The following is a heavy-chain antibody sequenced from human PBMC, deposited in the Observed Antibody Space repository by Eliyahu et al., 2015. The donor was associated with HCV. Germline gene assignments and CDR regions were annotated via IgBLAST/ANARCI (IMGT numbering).Heavy chain of an antibody. CDR1: GFXFSSYG. D-gene: IGHD3-9*01. Sequence: QVQLVESGGGVVQPGRSLRLSCAASGFXFSSYGMHWVRQAPGKGLEWVAVIWYDGSNKYYADSVKGRFTISRDNSKNTLYLQMNSLRAEDTAVYYCARDRRQYDILTAADYWGQGTLVTVSS. CDR3: ARDRRQYDILTAADY. V-gene: IGHV3-33*01. CDR2: IWYDGSNK. J-gene: IGHJ4*02.